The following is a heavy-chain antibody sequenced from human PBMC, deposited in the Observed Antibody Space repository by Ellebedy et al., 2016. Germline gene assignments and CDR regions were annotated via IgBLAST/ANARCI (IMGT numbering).Heavy chain of an antibody. D-gene: IGHD2-2*01. CDR3: ARVPYNCVGTSCHRDY. J-gene: IGHJ4*02. V-gene: IGHV1-2*02. CDR2: INPNSDGT. CDR1: GYTFTGYY. Sequence: ASVKVSCXASGYTFTGYYMLWVRHATGQGLEWMGWINPNSDGTNYAQQFQGRVTMPRDTSTSTAYIELSSLTAGDTTVLYCARVPYNCVGTSCHRDYWGQGTLVTVSA.